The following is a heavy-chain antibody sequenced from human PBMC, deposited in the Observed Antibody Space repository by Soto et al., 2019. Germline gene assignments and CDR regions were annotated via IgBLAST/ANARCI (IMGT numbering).Heavy chain of an antibody. CDR1: GYTFTSYA. CDR3: ATEMGEIGNNWFDP. D-gene: IGHD3-16*01. J-gene: IGHJ5*02. CDR2: INAGNGNT. Sequence: ASVKVSCKASGYTFTSYAMHWVRQAPGQRLEWMGWINAGNGNTKYSQKFQGRVTITRDTSASTAYMELSSLRSEDTAVYYCATEMGEIGNNWFDPWGQGTLVTVSS. V-gene: IGHV1-3*01.